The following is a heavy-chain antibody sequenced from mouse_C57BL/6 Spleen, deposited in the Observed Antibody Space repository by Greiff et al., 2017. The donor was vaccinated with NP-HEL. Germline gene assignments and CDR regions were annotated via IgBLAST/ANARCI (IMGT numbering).Heavy chain of an antibody. CDR1: GYTFTSYW. D-gene: IGHD1-1*01. CDR2: IYPGSGST. CDR3: ARGSYITTVVYWYFDV. V-gene: IGHV1-55*01. J-gene: IGHJ1*03. Sequence: VQLQESGAELVKPGASVKMSCKASGYTFTSYWITWVKQRPGQGLEWIGDIYPGSGSTNYNEKFKSKATLTVDTSSSTAYMQLSSLTSEDSAVYYCARGSYITTVVYWYFDVWGTGTTVTVSS.